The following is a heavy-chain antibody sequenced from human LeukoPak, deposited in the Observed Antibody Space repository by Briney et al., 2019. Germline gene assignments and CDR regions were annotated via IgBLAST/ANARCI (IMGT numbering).Heavy chain of an antibody. D-gene: IGHD3-10*01. V-gene: IGHV3-7*01. Sequence: GGSLRLSCEASGFTFRTSWMSWVRQAPGKGLEWVADINEDGIETYYVHSLRGRFTISRDNANNSLFLQMDSLRAEDTAVYYCARQARVTHFYGGFGSHFDFWGRGILVSVSS. CDR2: INEDGIET. J-gene: IGHJ4*02. CDR1: GFTFRTSW. CDR3: ARQARVTHFYGGFGSHFDF.